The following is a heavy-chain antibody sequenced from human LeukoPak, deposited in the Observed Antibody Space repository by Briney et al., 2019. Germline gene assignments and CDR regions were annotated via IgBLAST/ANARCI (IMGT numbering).Heavy chain of an antibody. Sequence: GGSLRLSCAASGFTFSSYGMHWVRQAPDKGLEWVAVISYDGSNKYYADSVKGRFTISRDNSKNTLYLQMNSLRAEDTAVYYCAKDLPSYYYDSSGYGLDYWGQGTLVTVSS. J-gene: IGHJ4*02. D-gene: IGHD3-22*01. V-gene: IGHV3-30*18. CDR1: GFTFSSYG. CDR2: ISYDGSNK. CDR3: AKDLPSYYYDSSGYGLDY.